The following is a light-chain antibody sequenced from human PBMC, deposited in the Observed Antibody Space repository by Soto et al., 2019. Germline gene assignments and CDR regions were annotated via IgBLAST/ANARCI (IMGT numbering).Light chain of an antibody. CDR1: QSVSSN. Sequence: EIVMTQSPATLSVSPGERATLSCRASQSVSSNLAWYQQKPGQAPRLLIYGASTRATGIPARFSGSGSGTEFTLTISSLQSADFAVYYCQQYNNWPLTLGGGTKVEIK. V-gene: IGKV3-15*01. J-gene: IGKJ4*01. CDR3: QQYNNWPLT. CDR2: GAS.